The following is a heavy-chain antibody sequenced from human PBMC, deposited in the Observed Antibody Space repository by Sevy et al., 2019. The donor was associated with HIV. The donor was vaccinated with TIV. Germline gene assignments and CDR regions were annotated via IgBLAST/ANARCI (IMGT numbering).Heavy chain of an antibody. V-gene: IGHV3-7*01. CDR3: ARDDGNYYFDY. Sequence: GGSLRLSCAASGFTFSNYWMSWVRQAPGKGLEWVANIKQDAGREYNVDTVKGRYTISRDKAKNSLYLQMNSLRAEDTAVYFCARDDGNYYFDYWGQGTLVTVSS. J-gene: IGHJ4*02. CDR2: IKQDAGRE. CDR1: GFTFSNYW. D-gene: IGHD1-7*01.